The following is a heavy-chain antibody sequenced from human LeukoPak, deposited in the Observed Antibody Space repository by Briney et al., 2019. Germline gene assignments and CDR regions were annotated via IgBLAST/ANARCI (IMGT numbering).Heavy chain of an antibody. D-gene: IGHD3-10*01. V-gene: IGHV1-18*04. CDR2: ISANNGNT. J-gene: IGHJ6*04. CDR1: GYTFTSYG. Sequence: ASVKVSCKASGYTFTSYGISWVRQAPGQGLEWMGWISANNGNTNYAQKLQGRVTMTTDTSTSTAYMELRSLRSDDTAVYYCARGAMVRGVTGMDVWGKGTTVTVSS. CDR3: ARGAMVRGVTGMDV.